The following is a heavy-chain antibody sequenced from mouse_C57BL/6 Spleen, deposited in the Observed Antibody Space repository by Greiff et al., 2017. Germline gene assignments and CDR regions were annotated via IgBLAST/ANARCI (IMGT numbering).Heavy chain of an antibody. CDR3: ASYSNYGAMDY. CDR1: GYTFTDYN. Sequence: VQLKESGPELVKPGASVKIPCKASGYTFTDYNMDWVKQSHGKSLEWIGDINPNNGGTIYNQKFKGKATLTVDKSSSTAYMELRSLTSEDTAVYYCASYSNYGAMDYWGQGTSVTVSS. CDR2: INPNNGGT. D-gene: IGHD2-5*01. V-gene: IGHV1-18*01. J-gene: IGHJ4*01.